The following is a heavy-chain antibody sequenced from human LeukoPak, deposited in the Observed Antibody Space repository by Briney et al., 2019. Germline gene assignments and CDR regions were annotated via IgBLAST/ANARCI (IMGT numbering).Heavy chain of an antibody. CDR3: AQDIAWGAFEH. CDR1: GFTFRNHD. CDR2: ISPSGGGT. V-gene: IGHV3-23*01. J-gene: IGHJ4*02. Sequence: SGGSLRLSCAASGFTFRNHDMNWVRQAPGKGLEWVSGISPSGGGTYYADSVKGRFTISRDDSKNTLSLQMNSLRVEDTALYYCAQDIAWGAFEHWGQGTLVTVSS. D-gene: IGHD7-27*01.